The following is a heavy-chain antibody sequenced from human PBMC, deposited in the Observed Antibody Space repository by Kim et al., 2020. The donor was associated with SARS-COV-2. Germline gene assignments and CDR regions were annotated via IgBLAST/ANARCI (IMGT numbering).Heavy chain of an antibody. CDR2: ISYDGSNK. D-gene: IGHD6-19*01. Sequence: GGSLRLSCAASGFTFSSYGMHWVRQAPGKGLEWVAVISYDGSNKYYADSVKGRFTISRDNSKNTLYLQMNSLRAEDTAVYYCARDRIAVAGFGFDYWGQGTLVTVSS. CDR1: GFTFSSYG. J-gene: IGHJ4*02. V-gene: IGHV3-33*05. CDR3: ARDRIAVAGFGFDY.